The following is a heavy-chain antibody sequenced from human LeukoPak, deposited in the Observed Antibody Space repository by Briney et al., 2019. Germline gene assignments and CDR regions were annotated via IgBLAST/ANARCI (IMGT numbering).Heavy chain of an antibody. V-gene: IGHV1-69*05. D-gene: IGHD3-3*01. CDR2: IIPIFGTA. J-gene: IGHJ4*02. CDR1: GGTFSSYA. CDR3: ASDVTIFGVRDYYFDY. Sequence: ASVKVSCKASGGTFSSYAISWVRQAPGQGLEWMGRIIPIFGTANYAQKFQGRVTITTDESTSTAYMELSSLRSEDTAVCYCASDVTIFGVRDYYFDYWGQGTLVPVSS.